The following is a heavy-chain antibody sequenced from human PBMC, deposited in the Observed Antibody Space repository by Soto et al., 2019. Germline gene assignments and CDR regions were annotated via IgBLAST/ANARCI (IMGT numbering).Heavy chain of an antibody. V-gene: IGHV2-5*02. Sequence: QITLRESGPTRVRPTQPLTLTCDFSGFSLTTSGVGVAWIRQPPGKAPEWLAVIYWDDDKRYSQTLKSRLTISNDPSNPQVVLTMTNMDPVDTGPYYCEHRAMASGSYWEGGYLDTLGQVTPVTFSS. CDR3: EHRAMASGSYWEGGYLDT. CDR1: GFSLTTSGVG. J-gene: IGHJ5*02. CDR2: IYWDDDK. D-gene: IGHD1-26*01.